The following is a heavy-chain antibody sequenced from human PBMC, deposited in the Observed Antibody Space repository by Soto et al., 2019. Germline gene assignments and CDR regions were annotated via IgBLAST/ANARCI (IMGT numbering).Heavy chain of an antibody. J-gene: IGHJ4*02. CDR3: ARALSDSRGYYCVRFDS. CDR2: ISAYNGNT. CDR1: GYAFTSDG. Sequence: ASVKVSCKASGYAFTSDGISWVRQAPGQGLEWMGWISAYNGNTNYAQKLQGRVTMTTDTYTSTEYMELRSLRSDDTAVYHCARALSDSRGYYCVRFDSWGQG. V-gene: IGHV1-18*01. D-gene: IGHD3-22*01.